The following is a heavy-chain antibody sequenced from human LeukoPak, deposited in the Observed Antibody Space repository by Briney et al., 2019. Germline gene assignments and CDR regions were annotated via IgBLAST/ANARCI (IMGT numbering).Heavy chain of an antibody. CDR1: GFTFSMYA. Sequence: PGGSLRLSCAASGFTFSMYAMSWVRQAPGKGLEWVSSIISSGDSTYYKDSVKGRFTISRDNSKNTLYLQMNSLRAEDMATYYCTKNRPNYHESNGHYYRRDGDYWGQGTLVTVSS. J-gene: IGHJ4*02. D-gene: IGHD3-22*01. V-gene: IGHV3-23*01. CDR3: TKNRPNYHESNGHYYRRDGDY. CDR2: IISSGDST.